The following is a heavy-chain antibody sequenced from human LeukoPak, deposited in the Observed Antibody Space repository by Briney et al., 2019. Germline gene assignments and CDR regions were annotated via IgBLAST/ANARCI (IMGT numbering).Heavy chain of an antibody. J-gene: IGHJ6*02. CDR3: AKDRAVAGDYYGMDV. Sequence: PGWSLRLSCAASGFTFDDYGMHWVRQAPGKGLEWVSGISWDSTSVGYADSVKGRFTISRDNAKNSLYLQMNSLRAEDTALYYCAKDRAVAGDYYGMDVWGQGTTVTVSS. CDR2: ISWDSTSV. CDR1: GFTFDDYG. D-gene: IGHD6-19*01. V-gene: IGHV3-9*01.